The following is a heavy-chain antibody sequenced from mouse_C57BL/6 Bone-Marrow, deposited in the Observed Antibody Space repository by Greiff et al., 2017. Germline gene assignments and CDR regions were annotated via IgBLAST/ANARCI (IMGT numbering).Heavy chain of an antibody. J-gene: IGHJ3*01. V-gene: IGHV1-82*01. CDR3: ARRGDYDAAWFAY. CDR1: GYAFSSSW. D-gene: IGHD2-3*01. Sequence: VQLQQSGPELVKPGASVKLSCKASGYAFSSSWMNWVKQRPGKGLEWIGRIYPGDGDTNYTGKFKGKATLTADKSSSTAYMPLSSLTSEDSAVYVCARRGDYDAAWFAYWGQGTLVTVSA. CDR2: IYPGDGDT.